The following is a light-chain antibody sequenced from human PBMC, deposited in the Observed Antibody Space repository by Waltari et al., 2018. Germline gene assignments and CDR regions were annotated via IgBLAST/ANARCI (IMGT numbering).Light chain of an antibody. J-gene: IGLJ2*01. CDR2: EVS. CDR3: SSYTSSSTLVV. CDR1: SSALGGYNY. Sequence: QSALTQPASVSGSPGQSITISCTGTSSALGGYNYVSWSQQPPCKAPKLMIYEVSNRPSGVSNRFSGSKSGNTASLTISGLQAEDEADYYCSSYTSSSTLVVFGGGTKLTVL. V-gene: IGLV2-14*01.